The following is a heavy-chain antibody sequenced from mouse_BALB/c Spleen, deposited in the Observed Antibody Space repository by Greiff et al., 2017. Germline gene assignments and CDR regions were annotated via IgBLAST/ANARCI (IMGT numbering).Heavy chain of an antibody. CDR3: ARDQVYFDY. V-gene: IGHV5-6-3*01. D-gene: IGHD3-2*02. J-gene: IGHJ2*01. Sequence: EVQRVESGGGLVQPGGSLKLSCAASGFTFSSYGMSWVRQTPDKRLELVATINSNGGSTYYPDSVKGRFTISRDNAKNTLYLQMSSLKSEDTAMYYCARDQVYFDYWGQGTTLTVSS. CDR1: GFTFSSYG. CDR2: INSNGGST.